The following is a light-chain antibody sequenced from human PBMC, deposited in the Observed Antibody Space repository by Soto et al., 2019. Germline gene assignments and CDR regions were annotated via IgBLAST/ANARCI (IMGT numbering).Light chain of an antibody. CDR3: QQRSNI. CDR2: DAS. J-gene: IGKJ3*01. V-gene: IGKV3-11*01. CDR1: ESTSGY. Sequence: EIVLTQSPATLSLSPGERATLSCRASESTSGYLAWYQQKPGQAPRLLIYDASNRATGIPVRFSGSGSGTDFTLTISSLEPEDFAVYYCQQRSNIFGPGTKVDIK.